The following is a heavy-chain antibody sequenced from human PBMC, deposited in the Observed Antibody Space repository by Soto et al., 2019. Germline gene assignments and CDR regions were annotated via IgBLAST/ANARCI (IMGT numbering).Heavy chain of an antibody. V-gene: IGHV1-69*13. Sequence: SVKVSCRASGGTFSSYAISWVRQAPGQGLEWMGGIIPIFGRANYAQKFKGRVTITADESTSTAYMELSSLRSEDTAVYYCAYLDSSGYYVCGLGDAFDLWGQGTLVTVSS. CDR1: GGTFSSYA. CDR2: IIPIFGRA. J-gene: IGHJ4*02. CDR3: AYLDSSGYYVCGLGDAFDL. D-gene: IGHD3-22*01.